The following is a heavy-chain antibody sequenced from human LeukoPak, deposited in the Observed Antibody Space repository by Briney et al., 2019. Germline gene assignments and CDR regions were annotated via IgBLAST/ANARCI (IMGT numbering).Heavy chain of an antibody. V-gene: IGHV4-39*07. Sequence: SETLSLTCTVSGGSISSSSFYWGWIRQPPGKGLEWIGSIYYSGSTYYNPSLKSRVTISVDTSKNQFSLKLSSVTAADTAVYYCARDQPDYSGSGSSNAFDIWGQGTMVTVSS. CDR3: ARDQPDYSGSGSSNAFDI. CDR2: IYYSGST. D-gene: IGHD3-10*01. CDR1: GGSISSSSFY. J-gene: IGHJ3*02.